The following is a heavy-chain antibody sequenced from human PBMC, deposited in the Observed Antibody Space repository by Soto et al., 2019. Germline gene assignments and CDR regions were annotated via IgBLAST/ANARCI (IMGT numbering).Heavy chain of an antibody. CDR3: ARHLLLYYYDSSGYYLRDAFDI. D-gene: IGHD3-22*01. CDR2: IYNYGRGST. J-gene: IGHJ3*02. V-gene: IGHV4-59*08. CDR1: GSSMTTYY. Sequence: SETLSLTCSVSGSSMTTYYWHWIRQAPGKGLEWIGFIYNYGRGSTNYNPSLTSRVTISVDTSKNQFSLKLSSVTAADTAVYYCARHLLLYYYDSSGYYLRDAFDIWGQGTMVTVSS.